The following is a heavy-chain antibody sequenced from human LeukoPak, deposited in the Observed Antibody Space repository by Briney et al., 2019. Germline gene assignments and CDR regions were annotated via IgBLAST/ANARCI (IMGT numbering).Heavy chain of an antibody. J-gene: IGHJ4*02. CDR3: AKDRGAGIQLWGFDY. V-gene: IGHV3-43D*03. D-gene: IGHD5-18*01. Sequence: GGSLRLSCAASGFTFDDYAMHWVRQAPGKGLEWVSLISWDGGSTYYADSVKGRFTISRDNNKNSLYLQMNSLRPDDTALYYCAKDRGAGIQLWGFDYWGQGTLVTVSS. CDR2: ISWDGGST. CDR1: GFTFDDYA.